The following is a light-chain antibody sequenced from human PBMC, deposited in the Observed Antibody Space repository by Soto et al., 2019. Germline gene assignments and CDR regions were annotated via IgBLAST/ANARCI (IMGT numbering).Light chain of an antibody. J-gene: IGKJ2*01. CDR2: GAS. Sequence: EIVLTQSPGTLSLSPGDRATLSCRASQSVSSSYLGWYQQKPGQAPRLLIYGASSRATGSPDSIRDSGSGTDFTPAISRRETEDSAVYYCQQYGSSPPYTFGEGTKLEI. CDR3: QQYGSSPPYT. CDR1: QSVSSSY. V-gene: IGKV3-20*01.